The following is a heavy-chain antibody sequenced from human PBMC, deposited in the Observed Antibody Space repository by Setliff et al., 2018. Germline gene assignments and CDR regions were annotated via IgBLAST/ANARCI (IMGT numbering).Heavy chain of an antibody. D-gene: IGHD1-26*01. CDR2: INPDSGDT. Sequence: ASVKVSCKASGYTFRSYAMNWVRQAPGQGLEWMGWINPDSGDTHSAQKFQGRVTMTRDTSINTAYMELGSLTSDDTAFYYCVRSGKFGMRFWFDQWGQGTLVTAPQ. J-gene: IGHJ5*02. CDR3: VRSGKFGMRFWFDQ. V-gene: IGHV1-2*02. CDR1: GYTFRSYA.